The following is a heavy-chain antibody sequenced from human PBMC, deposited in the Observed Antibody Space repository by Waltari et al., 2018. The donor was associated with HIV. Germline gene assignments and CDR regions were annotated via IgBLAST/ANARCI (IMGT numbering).Heavy chain of an antibody. D-gene: IGHD3-3*01. V-gene: IGHV3-33*01. CDR1: EFTFSSYG. Sequence: QVQLVESGGGVVHPGRSLRLSCAASEFTFSSYGMQWVRQAPGKGLWGVAGIWNDGSQKYYADSVKGRFTISRDNSKNTVSLQMNSLRAEDTAVYYCARMEYYDFWSESYYGMDVWGQGTTVSVSS. CDR2: IWNDGSQK. J-gene: IGHJ6*02. CDR3: ARMEYYDFWSESYYGMDV.